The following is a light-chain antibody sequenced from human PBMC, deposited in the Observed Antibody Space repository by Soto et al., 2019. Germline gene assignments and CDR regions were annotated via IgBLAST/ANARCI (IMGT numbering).Light chain of an antibody. CDR1: SSDVGGYNY. CDR2: DVS. V-gene: IGLV2-14*01. CDR3: SSYISSSTV. Sequence: QSALTQPASVSGSPGQSITISCTGTSSDVGGYNYVSWYQQHRGKAPKLLIYDVSNRPSGISNRFSGSKSDNTASLTISGLQAEDEADYYCSSYISSSTVFGGATKLTVL. J-gene: IGLJ3*02.